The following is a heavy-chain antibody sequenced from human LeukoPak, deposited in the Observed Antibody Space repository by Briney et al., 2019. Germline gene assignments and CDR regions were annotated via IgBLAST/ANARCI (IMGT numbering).Heavy chain of an antibody. Sequence: SETLSLTCAVYGGSFSGYYWSWIRQPPGKGLEWIGEINHSGSTNYNPSLKSRVTIPVDTSKNQFSLKLSSVTAADTAVYYCARDRAAAGRDYWGQGTLVTVSS. CDR3: ARDRAAAGRDY. CDR2: INHSGST. V-gene: IGHV4-34*01. D-gene: IGHD6-13*01. CDR1: GGSFSGYY. J-gene: IGHJ4*02.